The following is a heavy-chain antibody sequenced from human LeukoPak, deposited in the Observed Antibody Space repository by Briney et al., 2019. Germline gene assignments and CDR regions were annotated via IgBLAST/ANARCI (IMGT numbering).Heavy chain of an antibody. Sequence: GGSLRLSCAASGFTFSSYGMHWVRQAPGKGLEWVAFIRYDGSNKYYADSVKGRFTISRDNAKNTLYLQMNSLRAEDTAVYYCARDLIGVAVAGSPDFDYWGQGTLVTVSS. CDR2: IRYDGSNK. CDR1: GFTFSSYG. CDR3: ARDLIGVAVAGSPDFDY. D-gene: IGHD6-19*01. V-gene: IGHV3-30*02. J-gene: IGHJ4*02.